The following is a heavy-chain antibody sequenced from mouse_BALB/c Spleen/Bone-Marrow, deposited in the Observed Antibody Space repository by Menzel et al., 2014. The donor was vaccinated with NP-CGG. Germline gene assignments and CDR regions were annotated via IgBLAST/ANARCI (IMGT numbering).Heavy chain of an antibody. CDR2: INPGSNGA. CDR1: GYAFSNYF. J-gene: IGHJ4*01. CDR3: TRSGGKDAMDY. V-gene: IGHV1-54*01. Sequence: QVQLKHSGAELVRPGASVKVSCKASGYAFSNYFIEWVKKRPGQGLEWIGVINPGSNGANYSEKFKGKATLTADKSSSTAYMQLSSLTSDDSAVYFCTRSGGKDAMDYGGQGPPVPVSS. D-gene: IGHD2-1*01.